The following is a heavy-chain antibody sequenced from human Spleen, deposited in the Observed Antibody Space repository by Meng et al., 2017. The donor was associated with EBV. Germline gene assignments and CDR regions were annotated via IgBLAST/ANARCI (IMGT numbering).Heavy chain of an antibody. CDR1: GFSLSTSGVG. CDR2: IYWDDEK. J-gene: IGHJ5*02. Sequence: QITLKESGPTLVKPTETLKLTCTFSGFSLSTSGVGVGWIRQPPGKALEWLAVIYWDDEKRYSPSMKSRLTITKDTSKNQVVLTMTNMDPVDTATYYCAHSPQHYHDSSVSPPFDPWGQGTLVTVSS. D-gene: IGHD3-22*01. CDR3: AHSPQHYHDSSVSPPFDP. V-gene: IGHV2-5*02.